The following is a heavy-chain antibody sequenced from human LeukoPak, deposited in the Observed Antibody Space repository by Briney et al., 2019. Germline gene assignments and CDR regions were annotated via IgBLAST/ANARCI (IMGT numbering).Heavy chain of an antibody. CDR1: GDSISSYY. V-gene: IGHV4-59*08. Sequence: SETLSLTCTGSGDSISSYYWSWIRQPPGKGLEWIGYIYYSGSTNYNPSLKSRVTISADTSKNQFSLRLFSMTASDTAVYYCARQAGSYAFYYYDYWGQGTLVTVSS. CDR3: ARQAGSYAFYYYDY. D-gene: IGHD2-2*01. CDR2: IYYSGST. J-gene: IGHJ4*02.